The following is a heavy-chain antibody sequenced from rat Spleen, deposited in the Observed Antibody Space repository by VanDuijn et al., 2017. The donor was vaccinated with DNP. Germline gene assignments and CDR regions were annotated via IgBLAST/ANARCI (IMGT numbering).Heavy chain of an antibody. V-gene: IGHV5-7*01. CDR2: ISYDGSDT. J-gene: IGHJ2*01. CDR3: AGRPPPTRGPFDY. Sequence: EVQLVESGGGLVQPGNSLKLSCAASGFTFSDYAMAWVRQSPKKSLEWVATISYDGSDTYYRDSMKGRFTISRDNAKSTLYLQMDSLRSEDTATYYCAGRPPPTRGPFDYWGQGVTVTVSS. CDR1: GFTFSDYA. D-gene: IGHD1-4*01.